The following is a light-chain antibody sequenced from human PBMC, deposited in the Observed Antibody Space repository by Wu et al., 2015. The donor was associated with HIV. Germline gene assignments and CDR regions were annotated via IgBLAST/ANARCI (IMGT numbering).Light chain of an antibody. CDR2: DAS. V-gene: IGKV3-11*01. CDR3: QQRSNWPIFT. Sequence: EIVLTQSPATLSLSPGERATLSCRASQSVSSYLAWYQQKPGQAPRLLIYDASNRATGIPARFSGSGSGTDFTLTISSLEPEDFAVYYCQQRSNWPIFTFGLGPSGYQT. CDR1: QSVSSY. J-gene: IGKJ3*01.